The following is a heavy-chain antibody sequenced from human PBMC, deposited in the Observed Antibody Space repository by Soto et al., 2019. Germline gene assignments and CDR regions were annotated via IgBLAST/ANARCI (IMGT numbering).Heavy chain of an antibody. CDR3: ARGNRVGAREVDP. V-gene: IGHV3-30*03. D-gene: IGHD1-26*01. Sequence: GGSLRLSCPGSGFTFGTYGMHWVRQAPGKGMEWVASTSYDGNHKYYADSLTGRFTISRDNSKKMVYLQMTSLGPEDTAVYYCARGNRVGAREVDPWGQGTLVTVSS. CDR2: TSYDGNHK. J-gene: IGHJ5*02. CDR1: GFTFGTYG.